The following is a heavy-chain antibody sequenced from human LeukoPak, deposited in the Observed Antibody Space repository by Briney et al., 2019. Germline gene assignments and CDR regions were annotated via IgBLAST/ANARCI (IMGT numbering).Heavy chain of an antibody. D-gene: IGHD1-1*01. CDR3: ARVRPNWNDGTFDY. CDR2: IYPSGST. V-gene: IGHV4-4*07. Sequence: SETLSLTCTVSRASITNYYWSSIRQSAGKGLEWIGRIYPSGSTHSNPSLKSRVTMSLDTSKNQFSLGLSSVTAADTAVYYCARVRPNWNDGTFDYWGQGSLVTVSS. CDR1: RASITNYY. J-gene: IGHJ4*02.